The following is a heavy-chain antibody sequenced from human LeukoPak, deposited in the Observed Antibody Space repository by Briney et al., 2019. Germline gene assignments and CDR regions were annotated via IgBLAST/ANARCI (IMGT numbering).Heavy chain of an antibody. Sequence: GGSLSLSCAPSGFTFKNFAMHWVRQAPGKGLEWVSGISWNSGSIGYADSVKGRFTISRDNAKSSLYLQMNSLGAEDVALYYCAKGRGTQQLAALDFWGQGTRVTVSS. CDR2: ISWNSGSI. J-gene: IGHJ4*02. V-gene: IGHV3-9*03. CDR3: AKGRGTQQLAALDF. D-gene: IGHD6-13*01. CDR1: GFTFKNFA.